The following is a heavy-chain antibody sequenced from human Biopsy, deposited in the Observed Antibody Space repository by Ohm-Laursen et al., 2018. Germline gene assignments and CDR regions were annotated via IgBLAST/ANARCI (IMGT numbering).Heavy chain of an antibody. V-gene: IGHV3-21*01. CDR1: GFSVSSYD. D-gene: IGHD6-6*01. J-gene: IGHJ6*02. Sequence: SLRLSCAASGFSVSSYDMNWVRQAPGKGLEWISYISETSSHIYDADSVRGRFTVARGIAKNSLYLQLNSLRVEDTAVYYCARDSSRRARGGGMDVWGQGTTVTVSS. CDR3: ARDSSRRARGGGMDV. CDR2: ISETSSHI.